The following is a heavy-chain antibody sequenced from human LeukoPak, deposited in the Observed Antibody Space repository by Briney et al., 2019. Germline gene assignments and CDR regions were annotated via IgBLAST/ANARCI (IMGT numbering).Heavy chain of an antibody. D-gene: IGHD3-22*01. CDR1: GFTFSSYA. CDR3: ARASRYYDSSGCPDY. Sequence: GGSLRLSCAASGFTFSSYAMHWVRQAPGKGLEWVAVISYDGSNKYYADSVKGRFTISRDNSKNTLYLQMNSLRAEDTAVYYCARASRYYDSSGCPDYWGQGTLVTVSS. V-gene: IGHV3-30-3*01. J-gene: IGHJ4*02. CDR2: ISYDGSNK.